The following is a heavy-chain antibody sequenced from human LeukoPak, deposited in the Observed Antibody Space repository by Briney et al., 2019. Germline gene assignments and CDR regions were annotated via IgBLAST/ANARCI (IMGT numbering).Heavy chain of an antibody. CDR2: INHNGNVN. CDR1: GFTFSSHA. J-gene: IGHJ6*02. V-gene: IGHV3-7*03. D-gene: IGHD3-16*01. Sequence: GGSLRLSCAASGFTFSSHALSWARQAPGKGLEWVASINHNGNVNYYVDSVKGRFTISRDNAKNSLYLQMSNLRAEDTAVYFCARGGGLDVWGQGATVTVSS. CDR3: ARGGGLDV.